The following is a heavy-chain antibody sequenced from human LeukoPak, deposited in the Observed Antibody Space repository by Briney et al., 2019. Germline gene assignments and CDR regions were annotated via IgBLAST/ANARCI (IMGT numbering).Heavy chain of an antibody. Sequence: ASVKVSCKASGYTFTGYYMHWVRQAPGQGLEWMGWINPNSGGTNYAQKFQGRVIMTRDTSISTAYMELSRLRSDDTAVYYCARDPKELYYYDSSGYGLFDYWGQGTLVTVSS. D-gene: IGHD3-22*01. J-gene: IGHJ4*02. V-gene: IGHV1-2*02. CDR2: INPNSGGT. CDR1: GYTFTGYY. CDR3: ARDPKELYYYDSSGYGLFDY.